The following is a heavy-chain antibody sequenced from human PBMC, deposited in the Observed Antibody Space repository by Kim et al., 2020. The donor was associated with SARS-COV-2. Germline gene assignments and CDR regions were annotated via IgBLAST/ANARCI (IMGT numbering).Heavy chain of an antibody. D-gene: IGHD3-10*01. CDR3: AREGSITMVRGVIPGDAFDI. CDR1: GFTFSSYG. Sequence: GGSLRLSCAASGFTFSSYGMHWVRQAPGKGLEWVAVISYDGSNKYYADSVKGRFTISRDNSKNTLYLQMNSLRAEDTAVYYCAREGSITMVRGVIPGDAFDIWGQGTMVTVSS. CDR2: ISYDGSNK. V-gene: IGHV3-33*05. J-gene: IGHJ3*02.